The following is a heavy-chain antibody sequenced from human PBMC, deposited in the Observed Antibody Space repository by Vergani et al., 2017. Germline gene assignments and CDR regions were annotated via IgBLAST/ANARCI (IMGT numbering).Heavy chain of an antibody. J-gene: IGHJ4*02. D-gene: IGHD2-2*01. V-gene: IGHV1-2*02. CDR1: GYTSTGYY. CDR3: ARGFVVVPAAMAY. Sequence: QVQLVQSGAEVKKPGASVKVSCKASGYTSTGYYMHWVRQAPGQGLEWVGWNNPNSGGTNYAQKFQGRVTMTRDKSISTAYMELSRLRSDDTAVYYCARGFVVVPAAMAYWGQGTLVTVSS. CDR2: NNPNSGGT.